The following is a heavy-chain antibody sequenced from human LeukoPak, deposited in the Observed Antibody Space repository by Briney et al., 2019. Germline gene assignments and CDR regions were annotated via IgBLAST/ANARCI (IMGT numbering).Heavy chain of an antibody. D-gene: IGHD1-7*01. CDR3: AREGLQTYNWNYYVGNYYYYYMDV. Sequence: SVKVSCKVSGGTFSSYAISWVRQAPGQGLEWMGRIIPIFGTANYAQKFQGRVTITTDESTSTAYMELSSLRSEDTAVYYCAREGLQTYNWNYYVGNYYYYYMDVWGKGTTVTVSS. CDR2: IIPIFGTA. V-gene: IGHV1-69*05. J-gene: IGHJ6*03. CDR1: GGTFSSYA.